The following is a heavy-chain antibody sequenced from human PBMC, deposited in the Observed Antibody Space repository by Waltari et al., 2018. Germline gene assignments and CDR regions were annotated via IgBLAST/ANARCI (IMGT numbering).Heavy chain of an antibody. V-gene: IGHV4-59*11. CDR2: IYYSGST. CDR1: GGPIRSHY. CDR3: ADGWYFDY. D-gene: IGHD6-19*01. J-gene: IGHJ4*02. Sequence: QVQLQESGPGLVKPSETLSLTCPVSGGPIRSHYWSWIRRPPGKGLEWIGYIYYSGSTNYNPSLKSRVTISVDTSKNQFSLKLSSVTAADTAVYYCADGWYFDYWGQGTLVTVSS.